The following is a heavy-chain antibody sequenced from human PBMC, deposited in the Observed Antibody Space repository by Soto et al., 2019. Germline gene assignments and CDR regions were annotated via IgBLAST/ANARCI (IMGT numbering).Heavy chain of an antibody. CDR3: ATTTMRGYYVHT. V-gene: IGHV3-23*01. D-gene: IGHD3-3*01. CDR1: GFTFSSYA. CDR2: ISGSGGST. Sequence: PGGSLRLSCAASGFTFSSYAMSWVRQAPGKGLEWVSAISGSGGSTYYADSVKGRFTISRDNSKNTLYLQMNSLRAEDTAVYYCATTTMRGYYVHTWGQGTLVTVSS. J-gene: IGHJ5*02.